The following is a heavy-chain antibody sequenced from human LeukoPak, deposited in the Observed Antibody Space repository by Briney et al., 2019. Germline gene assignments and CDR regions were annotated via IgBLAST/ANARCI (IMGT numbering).Heavy chain of an antibody. Sequence: SETLSLTCTVSGDSINSGSYYWVWIRQPPGKGLEWIGSIYYSGSTYYSPSLKSRVTISVDTSRIQFSLRLSSVTAADTAVYYCARVGVFGVVSDSWGQGILVTVSS. CDR3: ARVGVFGVVSDS. V-gene: IGHV4-39*01. CDR1: GDSINSGSYY. J-gene: IGHJ4*02. CDR2: IYYSGST. D-gene: IGHD3-3*01.